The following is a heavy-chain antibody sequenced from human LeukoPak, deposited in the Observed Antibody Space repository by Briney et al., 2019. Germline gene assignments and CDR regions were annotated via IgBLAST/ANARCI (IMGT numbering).Heavy chain of an antibody. Sequence: GGSLRLSCAASGFTVSSNYMTWVRQAPGQGLEWVSVIYFGGTTYYADSVRGRFTISRDNSKNTVYLQMNSLRVEDTAVYYCARGDGVYVYWGQGTLVTVSS. V-gene: IGHV3-53*01. J-gene: IGHJ4*02. CDR1: GFTVSSNY. CDR2: IYFGGTT. CDR3: ARGDGVYVY. D-gene: IGHD5/OR15-5a*01.